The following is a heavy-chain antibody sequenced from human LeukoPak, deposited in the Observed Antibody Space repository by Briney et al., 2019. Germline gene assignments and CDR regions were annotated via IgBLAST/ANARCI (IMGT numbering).Heavy chain of an antibody. V-gene: IGHV4-39*01. CDR3: VRRHGRRATLSIDY. CDR1: GGSISNSDYY. CDR2: IYYGGTT. Sequence: SETLSLTCPVSGGSISNSDYYWGWIRQPPGEGLEWIGSIYYGGTTYYNPSLKSRVTISIDTSKNQFSLNLSSVTAADTAVYYCVRRHGRRATLSIDYWGQGTLVTVSS. J-gene: IGHJ4*02. D-gene: IGHD4-23*01.